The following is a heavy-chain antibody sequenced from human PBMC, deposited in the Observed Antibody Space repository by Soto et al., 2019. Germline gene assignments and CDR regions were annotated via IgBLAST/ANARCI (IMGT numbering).Heavy chain of an antibody. J-gene: IGHJ6*02. Sequence: GGSLRLSCAASGFTFSSYSMNWVRQAPGKGLEWVSSISSSSSYIYYADSVKGRFTISRDNAKNSLYLQMNSLRAEDTAVYYCARGGFYYYGMDVWGQGTTVTVSS. CDR2: ISSSSSYI. CDR1: GFTFSSYS. V-gene: IGHV3-21*01. CDR3: ARGGFYYYGMDV.